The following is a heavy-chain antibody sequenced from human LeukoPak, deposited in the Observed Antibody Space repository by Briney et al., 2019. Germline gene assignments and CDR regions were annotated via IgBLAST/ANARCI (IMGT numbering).Heavy chain of an antibody. CDR3: AKHGYSSGIYDAFDI. D-gene: IGHD6-19*01. CDR2: ISGSGGST. V-gene: IGHV3-23*01. CDR1: GFTFSTYA. Sequence: GGSLRLSCAASGFTFSTYAMSWVRQAPGKGLEWVSAISGSGGSTYYADSVKGRFTISRDNSKNTLYLQMNSLRAEDTAVYYCAKHGYSSGIYDAFDIWGQGTMVTVSS. J-gene: IGHJ3*02.